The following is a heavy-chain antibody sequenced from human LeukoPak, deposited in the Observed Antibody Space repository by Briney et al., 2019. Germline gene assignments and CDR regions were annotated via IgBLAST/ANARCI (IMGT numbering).Heavy chain of an antibody. CDR2: ISYDGSNK. Sequence: GRSLRLSCAASGFTFSSYGMHWVRQAPGKGLEWVAVISYDGSNKYYADSVKGRFTISRDNAKNSLYLHMNSLRAEDTAVYCCARDLGVDYWGQGTLVTVSS. CDR1: GFTFSSYG. J-gene: IGHJ4*02. V-gene: IGHV3-30*03. D-gene: IGHD3-16*01. CDR3: ARDLGVDY.